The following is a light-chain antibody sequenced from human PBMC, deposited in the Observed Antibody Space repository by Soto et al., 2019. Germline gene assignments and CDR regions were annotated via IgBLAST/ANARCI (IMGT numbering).Light chain of an antibody. Sequence: EIEMTQSPATLSLAPGERVTLSCRASESVSSNLAWYQQKAGQAPRLLIYGASTRATGIPARFSGSGSGTEFTLTISSLQSEDFAVYYCQQYSNWRTFGQGTKVDI. V-gene: IGKV3-15*01. J-gene: IGKJ1*01. CDR2: GAS. CDR1: ESVSSN. CDR3: QQYSNWRT.